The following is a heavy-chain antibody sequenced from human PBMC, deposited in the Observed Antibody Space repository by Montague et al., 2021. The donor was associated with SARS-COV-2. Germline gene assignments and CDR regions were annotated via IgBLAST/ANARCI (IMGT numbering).Heavy chain of an antibody. J-gene: IGHJ6*02. D-gene: IGHD3-16*01. CDR1: GGSISSGGYY. CDR3: ARANYYVMTSKAYAMDV. CDR2: IFYRGGT. V-gene: IGHV4-31*03. Sequence: TLSLTCTVSGGSISSGGYYWSWVRQPPGKGLDWIGYIFYRGGTYYNPSLKSRVSMSVYTSKIQFSLNLTSVTAADTAVYYCARANYYVMTSKAYAMDVWGQGTTVTVSS.